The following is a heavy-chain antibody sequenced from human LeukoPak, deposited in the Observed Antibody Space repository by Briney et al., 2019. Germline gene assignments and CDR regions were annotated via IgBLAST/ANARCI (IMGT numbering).Heavy chain of an antibody. CDR3: ARESLIAAAGTSTYDY. CDR1: GFTFDDYG. J-gene: IGHJ4*02. CDR2: INWNGGST. Sequence: GGSLRLSCAASGFTFDDYGMRWVRHAPGRGLEGVSGINWNGGSTVYADSVKGRFTISRDNAKNSLYLQMNSLRAEDTALYHCARESLIAAAGTSTYDYWGQGTLVTVSS. V-gene: IGHV3-20*01. D-gene: IGHD6-13*01.